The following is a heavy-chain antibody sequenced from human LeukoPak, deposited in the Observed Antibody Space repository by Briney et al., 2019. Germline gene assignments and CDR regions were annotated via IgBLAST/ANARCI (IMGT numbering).Heavy chain of an antibody. D-gene: IGHD3-16*01. CDR1: GFTVSTNY. Sequence: GGSLRLSCAASGFTVSTNYMSSVRQAPGRGVEWVSGIYFRGGTYYASSVKGLFTSSRDYSNNPVNLQMHSLRAEETAVYYGAGVVAGSTFGHAYYWGGRTLVTVSS. J-gene: IGHJ4*02. CDR3: AGVVAGSTFGHAYY. V-gene: IGHV3-53*01. CDR2: IYFRGGT.